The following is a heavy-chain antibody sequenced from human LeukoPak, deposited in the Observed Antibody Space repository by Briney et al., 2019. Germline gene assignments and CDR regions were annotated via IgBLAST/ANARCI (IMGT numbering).Heavy chain of an antibody. Sequence: SETLSLTCTVSGGSISSSSYYWGWIRQPPGKGLEWIGSIYYSGSTYYNPSLKSRVTISVDTSKNQFSLKLSSVTAADTAMYYCARHYYYDSSGYFLPEYFQHWGQGTLVTVSS. CDR1: GGSISSSSYY. CDR2: IYYSGST. D-gene: IGHD3-22*01. V-gene: IGHV4-39*01. CDR3: ARHYYYDSSGYFLPEYFQH. J-gene: IGHJ1*01.